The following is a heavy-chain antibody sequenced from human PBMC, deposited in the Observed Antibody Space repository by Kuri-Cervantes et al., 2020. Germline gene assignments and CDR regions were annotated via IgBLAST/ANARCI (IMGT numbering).Heavy chain of an antibody. CDR2: ISWNSGAI. D-gene: IGHD3-22*01. CDR3: AKVLSGYGYYYYAMDV. V-gene: IGHV3-9*01. CDR1: GFTFDDYA. Sequence: SLKISCAASGFTFDDYAIHWVRQTPGKGLEWVSGISWNSGAIGYADSVKGRFTISRDSAKNSLYLQMNSLRAEDTALYYCAKVLSGYGYYYYAMDVWGQGTTVTVSS. J-gene: IGHJ6*02.